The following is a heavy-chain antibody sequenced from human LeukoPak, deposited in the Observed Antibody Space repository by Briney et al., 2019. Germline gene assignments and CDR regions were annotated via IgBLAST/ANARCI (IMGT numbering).Heavy chain of an antibody. CDR2: ISSSSSYM. CDR1: GFTFSSYT. D-gene: IGHD1-26*01. V-gene: IGHV3-21*01. Sequence: GGSLRLSCAASGFTFSSYTMNWVRQAPGKGLEWVSSISSSSSYMFYADSVKDRFTISRDNTKNSLYLQMNSLRVEDTAVYYCARVRELYRDYWGQGTLVTVSS. CDR3: ARVRELYRDY. J-gene: IGHJ4*02.